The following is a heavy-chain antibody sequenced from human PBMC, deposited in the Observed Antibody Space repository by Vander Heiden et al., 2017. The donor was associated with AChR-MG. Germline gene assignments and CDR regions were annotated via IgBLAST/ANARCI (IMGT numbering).Heavy chain of an antibody. J-gene: IGHJ6*02. D-gene: IGHD4-17*01. CDR1: GGTFSSYA. V-gene: IGHV1-69*04. Sequence: QVQLVQSGAEVKKPGSSVKVSCKASGGTFSSYAISWVRQAPGQGLEWMGRIIPILGIANYAQKVQGRVTITADKSTSTAYMEMRRMRSEDTAVYYFARGPDYGDYGMDVWGQGTTVTVSS. CDR2: IIPILGIA. CDR3: ARGPDYGDYGMDV.